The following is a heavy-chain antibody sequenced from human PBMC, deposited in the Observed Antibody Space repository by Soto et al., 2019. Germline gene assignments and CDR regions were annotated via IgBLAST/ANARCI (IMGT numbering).Heavy chain of an antibody. V-gene: IGHV3-66*01. Sequence: GGSLRLSCAASGFTVSSKYMSWVRQAPGKGLEWVSLIQSGGRTYYADSVKGRFTISRDNSKNTLYLQMNSLRAEDTAVYYCEASSGPPPYYYYGMDVWGQGTTVTVSS. CDR1: GFTVSSKY. CDR2: IQSGGRT. CDR3: EASSGPPPYYYYGMDV. J-gene: IGHJ6*02. D-gene: IGHD3-22*01.